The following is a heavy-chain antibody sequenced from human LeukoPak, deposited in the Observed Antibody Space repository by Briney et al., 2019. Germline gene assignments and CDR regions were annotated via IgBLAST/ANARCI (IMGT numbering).Heavy chain of an antibody. J-gene: IGHJ5*01. D-gene: IGHD1-26*01. CDR2: TRNKANSYTT. Sequence: GGSLRLSCAASGFTFSDHYMDWVRQAPGKGPEWVGRTRNKANSYTTDYAASVKGRFIVSRDDSKNSLYLQMTSLKAEDTAVYYCTRVLGGGILWFDYWGQGALVTVSS. CDR1: GFTFSDHY. CDR3: TRVLGGGILWFDY. V-gene: IGHV3-72*01.